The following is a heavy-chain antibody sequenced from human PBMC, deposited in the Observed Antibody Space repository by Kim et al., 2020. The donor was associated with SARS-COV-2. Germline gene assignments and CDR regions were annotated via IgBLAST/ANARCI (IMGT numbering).Heavy chain of an antibody. J-gene: IGHJ5*02. CDR3: ASHSSSGGSWRFDP. V-gene: IGHV1-3*01. D-gene: IGHD2-15*01. Sequence: SQKFQGRVTITRDTSASTAYMELSSLRSEDTAVYYCASHSSSGGSWRFDPWGQGTLVTVSS.